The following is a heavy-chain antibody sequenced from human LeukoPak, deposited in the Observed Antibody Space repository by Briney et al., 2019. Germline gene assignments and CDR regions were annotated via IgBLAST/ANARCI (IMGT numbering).Heavy chain of an antibody. CDR3: AKDRGYYVDTGTINF. Sequence: QPGRSLRLSCAASGFTFSSYPMHWVRQAPGKGLEWVAVISYDGSEKHYADPVKGRFTISRDNSKNTLYLQMNSLRAEDTAIYYCAKDRGYYVDTGTINFWGQGTLVTVSS. D-gene: IGHD3-16*01. V-gene: IGHV3-30-3*01. J-gene: IGHJ4*02. CDR2: ISYDGSEK. CDR1: GFTFSSYP.